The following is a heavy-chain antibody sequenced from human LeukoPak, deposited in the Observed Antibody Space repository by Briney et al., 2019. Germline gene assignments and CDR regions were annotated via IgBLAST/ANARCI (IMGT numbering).Heavy chain of an antibody. Sequence: SETLSLTCTVSGGSIRRFYWSWIRQPAGKALEWIGRISGSGTTNYNPSLKSRVTMSVDTSKNQFSLKLTSVTAADLAVYYCARDSGSGNYEGWGQGTLVTVSS. V-gene: IGHV4-4*07. J-gene: IGHJ4*02. CDR2: ISGSGTT. CDR3: ARDSGSGNYEG. D-gene: IGHD3-10*01. CDR1: GGSIRRFY.